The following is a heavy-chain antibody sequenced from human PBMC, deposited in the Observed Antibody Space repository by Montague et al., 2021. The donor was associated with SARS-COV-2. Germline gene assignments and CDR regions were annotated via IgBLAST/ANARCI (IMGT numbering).Heavy chain of an antibody. V-gene: IGHV4-59*13. CDR3: ARGSYDILRYGMDV. Sequence: SETLSLTCTVSGGSISSYYWSWIRQPPGKGLEWIGYIYYSGSTNYNPSLKSRITISLGTSKNQFSLKLSSVTAADTAVYYCARGSYDILRYGMDVWGQGSTVTVS. J-gene: IGHJ6*02. CDR1: GGSISSYY. CDR2: IYYSGST. D-gene: IGHD3-9*01.